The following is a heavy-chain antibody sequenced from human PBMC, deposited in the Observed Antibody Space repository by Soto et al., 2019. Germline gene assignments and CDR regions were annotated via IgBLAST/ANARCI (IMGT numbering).Heavy chain of an antibody. D-gene: IGHD3-22*01. CDR2: INPNSGGT. CDR3: ASYYYDSSGYYPYYYYGMDV. J-gene: IGHJ6*02. V-gene: IGHV1-2*06. Sequence: QVQLVQSGAEVKKPGASVKVSCKASGYTFTGYYMHWVRQAPGQGLEWMGRINPNSGGTNYAQKFQGRVTMTRDTSISTAYMELSRLRSDDTAVYYCASYYYDSSGYYPYYYYGMDVWGQGTTVTVSS. CDR1: GYTFTGYY.